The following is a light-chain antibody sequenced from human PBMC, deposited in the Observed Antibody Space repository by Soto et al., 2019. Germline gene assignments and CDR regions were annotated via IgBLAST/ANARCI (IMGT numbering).Light chain of an antibody. Sequence: DIQITHSPSTLAASVGDTVTVTCRASQSVSGWLAWYLHKPGEAPKLLIYDASALPRGVPSRFSGSGSGTKFTLTIASLQPDDFATYYCQQYETFSGTFGPGTKVDIK. J-gene: IGKJ1*01. V-gene: IGKV1-5*01. CDR3: QQYETFSGT. CDR2: DAS. CDR1: QSVSGW.